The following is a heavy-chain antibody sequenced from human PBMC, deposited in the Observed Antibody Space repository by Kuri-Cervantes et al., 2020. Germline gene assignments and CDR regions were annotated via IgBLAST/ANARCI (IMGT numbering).Heavy chain of an antibody. CDR2: IKSKTDGGTT. D-gene: IGHD6-19*01. CDR3: AKDLGVAVAYFDY. J-gene: IGHJ4*02. CDR1: GFTFSNAW. Sequence: GESLKISCAASGFTFSNAWMSWVRQAPGKGLEWVGRIKSKTDGGTTDYAAPVKGRFTISRDDSKNTLYLQMNSLRAEDTAVYYCAKDLGVAVAYFDYWGQGTLVTVSS. V-gene: IGHV3-15*01.